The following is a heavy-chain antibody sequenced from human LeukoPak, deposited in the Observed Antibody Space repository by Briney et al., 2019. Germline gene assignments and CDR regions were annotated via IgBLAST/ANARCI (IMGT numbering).Heavy chain of an antibody. D-gene: IGHD3-3*01. CDR1: GGSISSYY. Sequence: SETLSLTCTASGGSISSYYWSWIRQPAGKGLKWIGRIYTSGSTNYNPSLKSRVTMSVDTSKNQFSLKLSSVTAADTAVYYCARDDYDRDYWGQGTLVTVSS. J-gene: IGHJ4*02. V-gene: IGHV4-4*07. CDR3: ARDDYDRDY. CDR2: IYTSGST.